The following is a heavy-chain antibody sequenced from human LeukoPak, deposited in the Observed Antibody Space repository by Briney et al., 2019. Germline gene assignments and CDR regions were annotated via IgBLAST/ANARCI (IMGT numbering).Heavy chain of an antibody. J-gene: IGHJ4*02. CDR2: ITGSGGRI. CDR1: GFTFSSYS. V-gene: IGHV3-23*01. D-gene: IGHD3-16*02. CDR3: AKYRDYYFEY. Sequence: GGSLRLSCAASGFTFSSYSMGWVRQAPGEGLEWVSSITGSGGRICYADSLKGRFTISRDNSKNTVYLQMNSLRAEDTAVYYCAKYRDYYFEYWGQGTLVTVSS.